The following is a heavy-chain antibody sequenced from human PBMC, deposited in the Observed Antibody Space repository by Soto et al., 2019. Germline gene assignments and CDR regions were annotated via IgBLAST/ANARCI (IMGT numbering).Heavy chain of an antibody. J-gene: IGHJ5*02. CDR3: ARAPPIVLMVYAISNWFDP. D-gene: IGHD2-8*01. CDR1: GFTFSSYS. CDR2: ISSSSSTI. V-gene: IGHV3-48*02. Sequence: VRLSCAASGFTFSSYSMNWVRQAPGKGLEWVSYISSSSSTIYYADSVKGRFTISRDNAKNSLYLQMNSLRDEDTAVYYCARAPPIVLMVYAISNWFDPWGQGTLVTVSS.